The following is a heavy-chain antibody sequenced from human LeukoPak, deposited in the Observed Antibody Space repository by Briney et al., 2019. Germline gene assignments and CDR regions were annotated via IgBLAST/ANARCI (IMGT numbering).Heavy chain of an antibody. Sequence: SETLSLTCTVSGGSISSYYWSWIRQPPGKGLEWIGYIYYSGSTNCNPSLKSRVTISVDTSKNQFSLKLSSVTAADTAVYYCARHPRSGGYYYYYYGMDVWGQGTTVTVSS. J-gene: IGHJ6*02. CDR2: IYYSGST. V-gene: IGHV4-59*08. CDR3: ARHPRSGGYYYYYYGMDV. CDR1: GGSISSYY. D-gene: IGHD3-10*01.